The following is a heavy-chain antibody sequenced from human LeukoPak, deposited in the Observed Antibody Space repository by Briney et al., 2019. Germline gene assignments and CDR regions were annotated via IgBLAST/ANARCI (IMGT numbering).Heavy chain of an antibody. V-gene: IGHV4-59*01. D-gene: IGHD3-10*01. CDR2: IYNTGST. J-gene: IGHJ4*02. CDR1: GGSISSYY. Sequence: SETLSLTCTVSGGSISSYYWTWIRQPPGKGLEWIGYIYNTGSTNYNPSLTSRVTMSVDTSKNQFSLNLNSVTAADTAVYYCARGSWGLHYYGSGSYPYYFDYWGQGTLVTVSS. CDR3: ARGSWGLHYYGSGSYPYYFDY.